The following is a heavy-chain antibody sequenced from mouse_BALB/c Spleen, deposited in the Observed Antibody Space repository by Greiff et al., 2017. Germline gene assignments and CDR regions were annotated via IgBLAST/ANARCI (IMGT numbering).Heavy chain of an antibody. D-gene: IGHD1-1*01. CDR2: ISYSGST. V-gene: IGHV3-2*02. Sequence: DVKLQESGPGLVKPSQSLSLTCTVTGYSITSDYAWNWIRQFPGNKLEWMGYISYSGSTSYNPSLKSRISITRDTSKNQFFLQLNSVTTEDTATYYCAREYYYGSSYYAMDYWGQGTSVTVSS. CDR1: GYSITSDYA. CDR3: AREYYYGSSYYAMDY. J-gene: IGHJ4*01.